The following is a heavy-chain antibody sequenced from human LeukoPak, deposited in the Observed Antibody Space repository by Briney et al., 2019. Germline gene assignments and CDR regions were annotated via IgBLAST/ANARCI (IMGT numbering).Heavy chain of an antibody. J-gene: IGHJ3*02. CDR3: ARVPLGYCSGGRCYSDAFDI. CDR2: ISAYNGNT. V-gene: IGHV1-18*01. Sequence: ASVKASCKASGYTFTSYGISLVRQAPGQGLEWMGWISAYNGNTNYAQKLQGRVTMTTDTSTSTAYMELRSLRSDDTAVYYCARVPLGYCSGGRCYSDAFDIWGQGTMVTVSS. CDR1: GYTFTSYG. D-gene: IGHD2-15*01.